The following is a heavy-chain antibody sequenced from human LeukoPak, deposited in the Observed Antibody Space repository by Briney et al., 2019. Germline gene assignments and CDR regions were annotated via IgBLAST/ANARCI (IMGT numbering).Heavy chain of an antibody. CDR1: GYTFTGYY. Sequence: ASVKVSCKASGYTFTGYYMHWVRQAPGQGLEWMGWINPNSGGTNYAQKFQGRVTMTRDTSISTAYMELSRLRSDDTAVYYCARTLRSITMVRGAPGTDAFDIWGQGTMVTVSS. V-gene: IGHV1-2*02. CDR2: INPNSGGT. D-gene: IGHD3-10*01. J-gene: IGHJ3*02. CDR3: ARTLRSITMVRGAPGTDAFDI.